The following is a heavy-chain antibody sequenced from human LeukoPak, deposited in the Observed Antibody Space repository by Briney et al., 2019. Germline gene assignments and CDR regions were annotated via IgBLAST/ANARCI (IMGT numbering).Heavy chain of an antibody. CDR2: ISFDGSNK. D-gene: IGHD4-17*01. V-gene: IGHV3-30*18. CDR1: GFSFISYG. Sequence: GRSLRLSCAASGFSFISYGMHWVRQAPGKGLEWVAVISFDGSNKYYADSVKGRFTISRDNSKNTLYLQMNSLRAEDTAVYYCAKDRDGDGYYYYYGMDVWGQGTTVTVSS. J-gene: IGHJ6*02. CDR3: AKDRDGDGYYYYYGMDV.